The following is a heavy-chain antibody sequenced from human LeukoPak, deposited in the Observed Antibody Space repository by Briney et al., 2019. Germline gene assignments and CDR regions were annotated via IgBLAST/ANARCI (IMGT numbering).Heavy chain of an antibody. Sequence: SETLSLTCAVSGGSISSSNWWSWVRQPPGKGLEWIGEIYHSGSTNYNPSLKSRVTISVDTSKNQFSLKLSSVTAADTAVYYCARDGPGSSGWLDAFDIWGQGTMVAVSS. J-gene: IGHJ3*02. D-gene: IGHD6-19*01. CDR1: GGSISSSNW. CDR2: IYHSGST. V-gene: IGHV4-4*02. CDR3: ARDGPGSSGWLDAFDI.